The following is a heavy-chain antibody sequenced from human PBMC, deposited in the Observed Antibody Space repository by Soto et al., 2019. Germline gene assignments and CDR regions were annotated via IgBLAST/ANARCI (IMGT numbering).Heavy chain of an antibody. Sequence: GASVKVSCKASGYTFTSYGISWVRQAPGQGLEWMGWISAYNGNTNYAQKLQGRVTMTTDTSTSTAYMELRSLRSDDTAVYYCARDIPPYGDYVGVIDYYYCYMDVWGKGTTVTVSS. V-gene: IGHV1-18*01. CDR2: ISAYNGNT. CDR1: GYTFTSYG. J-gene: IGHJ6*03. D-gene: IGHD4-17*01. CDR3: ARDIPPYGDYVGVIDYYYCYMDV.